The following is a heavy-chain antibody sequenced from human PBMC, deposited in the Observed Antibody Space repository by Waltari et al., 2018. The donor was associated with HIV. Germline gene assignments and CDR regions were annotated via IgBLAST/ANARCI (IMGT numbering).Heavy chain of an antibody. Sequence: QVQLQESGPGLVKPSETLSLTCTVSGGSISSYSWSWIRQPAGKGLEWIGRIYTSGSTNYNPSLKSRVTMSVDTSKNQFSLKLSSVTAADTAVYYCARDWYCSSTSCSPGAFDIWGQGTMVTVSS. CDR3: ARDWYCSSTSCSPGAFDI. CDR2: IYTSGST. D-gene: IGHD2-2*01. J-gene: IGHJ3*02. V-gene: IGHV4-4*07. CDR1: GGSISSYS.